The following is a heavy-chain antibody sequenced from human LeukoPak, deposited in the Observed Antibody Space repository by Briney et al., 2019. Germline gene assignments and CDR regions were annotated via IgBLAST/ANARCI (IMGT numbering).Heavy chain of an antibody. V-gene: IGHV3-9*01. Sequence: SWNSGSIGYADSVKGRFTISRDNAKNSLYLQMNSLRAEDTALYYCAKGLSSGPPWGAFDIWGQGTMVTVSS. J-gene: IGHJ3*02. D-gene: IGHD6-19*01. CDR2: SWNSGSI. CDR3: AKGLSSGPPWGAFDI.